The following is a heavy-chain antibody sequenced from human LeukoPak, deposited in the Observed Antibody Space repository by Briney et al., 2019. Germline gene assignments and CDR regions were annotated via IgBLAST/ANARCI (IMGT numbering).Heavy chain of an antibody. J-gene: IGHJ6*02. Sequence: PGGSLRLSCAASGFNFGDKFMSWIRQAPGKGLEWLSYISSNGRTIHYADSVKGRFTISRDNANKSLCLQMNNLGAEDTAVYYCARVPGHYYYYGMDVWGQGTTVIVSS. CDR1: GFNFGDKF. V-gene: IGHV3-11*01. CDR3: ARVPGHYYYYGMDV. CDR2: ISSNGRTI. D-gene: IGHD1-26*01.